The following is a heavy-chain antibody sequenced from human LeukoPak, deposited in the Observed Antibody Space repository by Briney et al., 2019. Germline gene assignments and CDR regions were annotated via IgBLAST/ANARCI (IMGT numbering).Heavy chain of an antibody. CDR3: ARDRPARSDY. CDR2: INEDGSDE. J-gene: IGHJ4*02. Sequence: WGSLRLSCAGPGFIFSDYWMSWVRQAPGKGLEWVANINEDGSDEYYVDSVKGRFTISRDNAKNSLYLQMNSLRAEDTAVYYCARDRPARSDYWGQGNLVTVSS. CDR1: GFIFSDYW. V-gene: IGHV3-7*03.